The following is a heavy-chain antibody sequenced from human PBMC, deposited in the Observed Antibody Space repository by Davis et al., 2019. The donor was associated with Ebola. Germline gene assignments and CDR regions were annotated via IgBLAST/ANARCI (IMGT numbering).Heavy chain of an antibody. Sequence: SETLSLTCTVSGGSISSSSYYWGWIRQPPGKGLEWIGSIYYSGSTYYNPSLKSRVTISVDTSKNQFSLKLSSVTAADTAVYYCARDHTAMVTTWFDPWGQGTLVTVSS. D-gene: IGHD5-18*01. V-gene: IGHV4-39*02. CDR2: IYYSGST. CDR3: ARDHTAMVTTWFDP. CDR1: GGSISSSSYY. J-gene: IGHJ5*02.